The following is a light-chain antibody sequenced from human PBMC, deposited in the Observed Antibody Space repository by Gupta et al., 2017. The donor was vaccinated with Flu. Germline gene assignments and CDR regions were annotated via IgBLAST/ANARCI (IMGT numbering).Light chain of an antibody. CDR3: CSYAGSRTFAV. V-gene: IGLV2-23*02. J-gene: IGLJ2*01. Sequence: VACYRQHLGKAPKLLIYEVNKRHSGVSDRFSGSRSGNTASLTISGLQSDDEAHYYCCSYAGSRTFAVFGGGTKLTVL. CDR2: EVN.